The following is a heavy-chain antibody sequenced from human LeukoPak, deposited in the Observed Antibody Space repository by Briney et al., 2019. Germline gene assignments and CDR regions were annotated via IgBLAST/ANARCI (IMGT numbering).Heavy chain of an antibody. V-gene: IGHV3-7*01. Sequence: GRSLRLSCAASGFTFSNYWMSWVRQAPGKGLEWVASIDQYGRAKYYVDSVRGRFTFSRDNTKNSLHLQMNSLRAEDTAVYYCAKDGYYGSGSYYSRWFDPWGQGTLVTVSS. CDR1: GFTFSNYW. CDR2: IDQYGRAK. D-gene: IGHD3-10*01. J-gene: IGHJ5*02. CDR3: AKDGYYGSGSYYSRWFDP.